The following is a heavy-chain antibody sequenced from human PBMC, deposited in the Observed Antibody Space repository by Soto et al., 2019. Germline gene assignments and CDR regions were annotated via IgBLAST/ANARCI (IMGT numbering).Heavy chain of an antibody. CDR2: IXPNSGXT. Sequence: XSVKVSCKASEFTFTGYYMHWVRQAPGQGLEWMGWIXPNSGXTNYAQKFQGXXTMTRDTXXSTDYMELSRLRSEDTAVYYCARGSSSEDAFDIWGQGTMVTVSS. J-gene: IGHJ3*02. D-gene: IGHD6-13*01. V-gene: IGHV1-2*02. CDR3: ARGSSSEDAFDI. CDR1: EFTFTGYY.